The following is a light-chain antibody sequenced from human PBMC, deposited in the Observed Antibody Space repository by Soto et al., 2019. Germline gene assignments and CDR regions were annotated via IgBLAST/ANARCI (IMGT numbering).Light chain of an antibody. V-gene: IGLV2-14*03. J-gene: IGLJ1*01. Sequence: QSALTQPASVSGSPGQSITISCAGTSNDVGVYNYVSWYQQHPGRAPELMIYDVSNRPSGVSDRFSASKSGNTASLTISGLQAEDEADYYCSSFTSSRTWVFGTGTKLTVL. CDR2: DVS. CDR1: SNDVGVYNY. CDR3: SSFTSSRTWV.